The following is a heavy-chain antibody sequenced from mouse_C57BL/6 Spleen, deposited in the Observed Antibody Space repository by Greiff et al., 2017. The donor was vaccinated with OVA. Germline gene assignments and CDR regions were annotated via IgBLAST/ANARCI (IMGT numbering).Heavy chain of an antibody. D-gene: IGHD1-1*01. CDR1: GYAFSSSW. CDR2: IYPGDGDT. CDR3: ARGDYYGSDWYFDV. J-gene: IGHJ1*03. V-gene: IGHV1-82*01. Sequence: VQLQQSGPELVKPGASVKISCTASGYAFSSSWMNWVKQRPGKGLEWIGRIYPGDGDTNYNGKFKGKATLTADKSSSTAYMRLSSLTSEDSAVYVCARGDYYGSDWYFDVWGTGTTVTVSS.